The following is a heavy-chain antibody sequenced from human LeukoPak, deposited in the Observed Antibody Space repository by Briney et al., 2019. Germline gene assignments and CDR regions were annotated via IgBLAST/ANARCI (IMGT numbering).Heavy chain of an antibody. Sequence: GGSLRLSCAASGFTFSSYSMNWVRQAPGKGLEWVSSISSSSSYIYYADSVKGRFTISRDNAKNSLYLQMNSLRAEDTAVYYCARDCSLRGCFDYWGQGTLVTVSS. D-gene: IGHD3-10*02. J-gene: IGHJ4*02. CDR2: ISSSSSYI. CDR1: GFTFSSYS. V-gene: IGHV3-21*04. CDR3: ARDCSLRGCFDY.